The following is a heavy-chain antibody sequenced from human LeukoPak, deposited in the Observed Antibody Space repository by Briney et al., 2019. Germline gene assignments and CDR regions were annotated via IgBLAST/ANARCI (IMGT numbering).Heavy chain of an antibody. J-gene: IGHJ6*03. D-gene: IGHD3-10*01. V-gene: IGHV4-4*07. CDR3: ARDSYGSGSYYPQGYYYYMDV. Sequence: SETLSLTCTVSGGSISSYYWSWIRQPAGKGLEWIGRIYTSGSTNYNPSLKSRVTILVDKSKNQFSLKLSSVTAADTAVYYCARDSYGSGSYYPQGYYYYMDVWGKGTTVTVSS. CDR2: IYTSGST. CDR1: GGSISSYY.